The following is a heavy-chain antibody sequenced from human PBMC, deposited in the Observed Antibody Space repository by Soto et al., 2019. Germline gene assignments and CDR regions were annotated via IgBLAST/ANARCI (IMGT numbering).Heavy chain of an antibody. V-gene: IGHV1-3*01. D-gene: IGHD3-10*01. CDR3: ARGAPPDY. CDR1: GYTFTNYA. Sequence: EASVKVSCKASGYTFTNYAMHWVRQAPGQRLEWMGWINPGNGNTKYSQNFQGRVTITRDTSASTAYMELSGLRSEDTAVYYCARGAPPDYWGLGTLVTVSS. J-gene: IGHJ4*02. CDR2: INPGNGNT.